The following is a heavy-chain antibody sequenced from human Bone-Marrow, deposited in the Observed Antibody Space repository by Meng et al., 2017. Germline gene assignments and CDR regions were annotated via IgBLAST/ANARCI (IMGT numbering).Heavy chain of an antibody. D-gene: IGHD6-6*01. Sequence: QLQLQESGSGPLKPSQTLSLTCAVSGVSISSGGYSWSWLRQPPGKGLEWIGYIYHSGSTYFNPSLKSRVTVSVDRSKNQFSLNLSSVTAADTAVYYCARYSSSSLAFDFWGQGTLVTVSS. J-gene: IGHJ4*02. V-gene: IGHV4-30-2*01. CDR1: GVSISSGGYS. CDR3: ARYSSSSLAFDF. CDR2: IYHSGST.